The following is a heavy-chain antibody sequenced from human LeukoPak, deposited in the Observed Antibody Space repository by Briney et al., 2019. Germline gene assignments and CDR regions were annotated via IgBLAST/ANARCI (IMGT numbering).Heavy chain of an antibody. J-gene: IGHJ5*02. CDR2: INPNSGGT. CDR1: GYTFTGYY. D-gene: IGHD3-9*01. CDR3: ARDHNPYIPIDKFDTYNWFDP. Sequence: ASVKVSCKASGYTFTGYYMHWVRQAPGQGLEWMGRINPNSGGTNHAQKFQGRVTMTRDTSISTAYMELSRLRSDDTAVYYCARDHNPYIPIDKFDTYNWFDPWGQGTLVTVSS. V-gene: IGHV1-2*06.